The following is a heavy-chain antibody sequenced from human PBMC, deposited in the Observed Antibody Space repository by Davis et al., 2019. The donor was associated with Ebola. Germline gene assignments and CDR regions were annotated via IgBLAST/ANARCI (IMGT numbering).Heavy chain of an antibody. D-gene: IGHD4-17*01. Sequence: AASVQVSCKASGYTFTSYYMHWVRQAPGQGLEWMGIINPSGGSTSYAQKFQGRVTMTRDTSTSTAYMELSRLRSDDTAVYYCARVGTVTTTFDYWGQGTLVTVSS. CDR2: INPSGGST. CDR1: GYTFTSYY. V-gene: IGHV1-46*01. CDR3: ARVGTVTTTFDY. J-gene: IGHJ4*02.